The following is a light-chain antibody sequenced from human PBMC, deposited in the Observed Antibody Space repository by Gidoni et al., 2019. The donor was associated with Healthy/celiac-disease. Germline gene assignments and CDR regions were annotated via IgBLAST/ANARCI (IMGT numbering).Light chain of an antibody. CDR2: GAS. V-gene: IGKV3-15*01. J-gene: IGKJ5*01. CDR1: QSFSSN. CDR3: QQYNNWPPIT. Sequence: EILMTQSPATRSVSPGERATLSCRASQSFSSNLAWYQQNPGQAPRLLIYGASTRATGIPARCSGSGSGTEFTLTISSLQSEDFAVYYCQQYNNWPPITFGQGTRLEIK.